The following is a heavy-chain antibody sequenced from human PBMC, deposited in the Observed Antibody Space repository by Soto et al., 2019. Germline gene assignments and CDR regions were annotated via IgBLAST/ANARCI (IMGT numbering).Heavy chain of an antibody. CDR3: AKVRLRYYDSSGPSIHFDY. CDR1: GFTFSSYE. Sequence: EVQLVESGGGLVQPGGSLRLSCAASGFTFSSYEMNWVRQAPGKGLEWVSYISSSGSTIYYADSVKGRFTISRDNAKNSLYLQMNSLRAEDTAVYYCAKVRLRYYDSSGPSIHFDYWGQGTLVTVSS. V-gene: IGHV3-48*03. CDR2: ISSSGSTI. D-gene: IGHD3-22*01. J-gene: IGHJ4*02.